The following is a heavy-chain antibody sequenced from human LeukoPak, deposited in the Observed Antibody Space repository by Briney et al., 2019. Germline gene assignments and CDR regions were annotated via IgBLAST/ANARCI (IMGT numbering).Heavy chain of an antibody. CDR2: IDGSGGTT. CDR3: AKAHCSSTSCSRADN. D-gene: IGHD2-2*01. J-gene: IGHJ4*02. CDR1: GFTFTRNA. V-gene: IGHV3-23*01. Sequence: GGSLRLSCAASGFTFTRNAMAWVRQASGKGLEWVSAIDGSGGTTFYADSVKGRVTISRVQSTNTVYLQMNSLRADDTAVYYCAKAHCSSTSCSRADNWGQGTLVAVSS.